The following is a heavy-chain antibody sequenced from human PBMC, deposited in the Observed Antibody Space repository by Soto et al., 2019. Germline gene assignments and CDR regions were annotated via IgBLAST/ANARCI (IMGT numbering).Heavy chain of an antibody. CDR3: ASNSSGSPSWFDP. Sequence: PSETLSLTCAVSGVSISSHDWWTWVRQPPGKGLEWIGEINHSGSTNYNPSLKSRVTISVDTSKNQFSLKLSSVTAADTAVYYCASNSSGSPSWFDPWGQGTLVTVSS. V-gene: IGHV4-4*02. CDR1: GVSISSHDW. CDR2: INHSGST. J-gene: IGHJ5*02. D-gene: IGHD3-10*01.